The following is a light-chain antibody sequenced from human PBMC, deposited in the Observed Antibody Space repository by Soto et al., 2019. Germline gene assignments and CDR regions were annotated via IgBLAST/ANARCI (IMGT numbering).Light chain of an antibody. Sequence: AIRMAQSPSSLSASVGDRVTIICLASQGIQNDVGWDQQKPGKAPQVLRDAASSLQRGGPSRFSGRGSGTDFTLTISSLQPAAFATYSCLQDSTDPRTFGPGTKVDIK. CDR2: AAS. CDR3: LQDSTDPRT. V-gene: IGKV1-6*01. CDR1: QGIQND. J-gene: IGKJ1*01.